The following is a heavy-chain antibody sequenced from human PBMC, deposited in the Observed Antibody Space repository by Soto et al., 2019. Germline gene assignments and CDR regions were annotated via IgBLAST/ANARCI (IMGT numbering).Heavy chain of an antibody. CDR1: GYTFTSYY. CDR3: ARDLTTVTKGGY. V-gene: IGHV1-46*01. CDR2: INPSGGST. D-gene: IGHD4-17*01. Sequence: QVQLVQSGAEVKKPGASVKVSCKASGYTFTSYYMHWVRQAPGQGLEWMGIINPSGGSTSYAQKFKGRVTMTRDTSTSTVYMELSSLRSEDTAVYYCARDLTTVTKGGYWGQGTLVTVSS. J-gene: IGHJ4*02.